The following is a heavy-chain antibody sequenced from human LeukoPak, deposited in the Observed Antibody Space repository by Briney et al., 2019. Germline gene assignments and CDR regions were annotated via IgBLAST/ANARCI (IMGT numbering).Heavy chain of an antibody. CDR2: INPRGST. CDR3: ARETKLLANPQYYFFMDV. CDR1: GGSFSGYY. V-gene: IGHV4-34*01. D-gene: IGHD2-15*01. Sequence: PSETLSLTYAINGGSFSGYYVTWIRQAPGKGLEWIGEINPRGSTIHNPSLKSRVTISLDTSKNQFSLKLSSVTAADTAVYYCARETKLLANPQYYFFMDVWGKGTTVTVSS. J-gene: IGHJ6*03.